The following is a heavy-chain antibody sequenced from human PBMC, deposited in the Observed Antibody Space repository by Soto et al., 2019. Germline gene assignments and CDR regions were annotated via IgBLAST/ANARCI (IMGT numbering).Heavy chain of an antibody. CDR1: GYTFTDYA. J-gene: IGHJ5*02. Sequence: ASVKVSCKAHGYTFTDYAINWVRQAAGQAPEWMGWMNPNTGNTAYAQKFQGRLTLTRDTSMATAYMDLSSLTSDDTAVYYCARGFSSYSDLWAQGTLVTSPQ. CDR3: ARGFSSYSDL. D-gene: IGHD6-13*01. V-gene: IGHV1-8*02. CDR2: MNPNTGNT.